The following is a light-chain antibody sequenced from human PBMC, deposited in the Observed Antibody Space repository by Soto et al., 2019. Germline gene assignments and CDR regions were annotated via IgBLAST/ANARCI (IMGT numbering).Light chain of an antibody. Sequence: AIQLTQSPSSLSASVGDRVTITCRAGQGISTLAWYQQKPGKAPNLLISAASTLETGVPSRFSGSGSETDFALTISSLQPEDFATYYCQQIDSYPRTFGQGTKVEIK. CDR1: QGIST. CDR2: AAS. V-gene: IGKV1-13*02. CDR3: QQIDSYPRT. J-gene: IGKJ1*01.